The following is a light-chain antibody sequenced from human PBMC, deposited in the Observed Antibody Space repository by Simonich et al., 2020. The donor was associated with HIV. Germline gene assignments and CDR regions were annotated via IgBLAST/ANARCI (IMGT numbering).Light chain of an antibody. CDR2: GAS. CDR3: QQYNTWPPL. Sequence: EIVLTQSPGTLSLSPGEGATLSCSASQSVSSTYLAWYQQKPGLAPRLLIYGASTRATGIPARFSGSGSGTEFTLTISSMQSEDFVIYYCQQYNTWPPLFGPGTKVDI. CDR1: QSVSSTY. V-gene: IGKV3-15*01. J-gene: IGKJ3*01.